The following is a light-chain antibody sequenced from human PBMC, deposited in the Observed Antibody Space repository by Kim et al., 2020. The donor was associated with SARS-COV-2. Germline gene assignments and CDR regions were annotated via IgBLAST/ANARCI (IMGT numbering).Light chain of an antibody. CDR2: DVS. CDR3: CSYAGSYTWV. V-gene: IGLV2-11*03. CDR1: RRDVGGYDL. Sequence: GQSVTISCTGTRRDVGGYDLVSWYQQHPGKAPKLMICDVSNRPSGVPDRFSGSKSGNTASLTISGLQADDEADYYCCSYAGSYTWVFGGGTALTVL. J-gene: IGLJ3*02.